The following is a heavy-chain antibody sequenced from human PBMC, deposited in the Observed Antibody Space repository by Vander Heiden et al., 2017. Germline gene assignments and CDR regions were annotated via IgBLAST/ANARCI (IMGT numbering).Heavy chain of an antibody. V-gene: IGHV3-7*01. J-gene: IGHJ4*02. CDR1: GFSFSNHW. D-gene: IGHD2-21*01. CDR2: IKQDAGEK. Sequence: EVQLVQSGGDRVQPGGSLRLSCIASGFSFSNHWMTWVRQAPGKALELVANIKQDAGEKHYLDSVQGRFTVSRDNAKNSLYLQMNSLKVEDTAVYYCARGGYCGDDRCYPGPEGDYWGQGVLVTVSS. CDR3: ARGGYCGDDRCYPGPEGDY.